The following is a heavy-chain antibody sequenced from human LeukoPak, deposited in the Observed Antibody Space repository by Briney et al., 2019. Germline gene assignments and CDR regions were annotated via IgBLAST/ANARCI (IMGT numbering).Heavy chain of an antibody. Sequence: GASVKVSCKASGYTFTSYDINWVRQATGQGLEWMGWMNPNSGNTGYAQKFQGRVTITRNTSISTAYMELSSLRFEDTAVYYCAKDKGYYYGSGSQYYFDYWGQGTLVTVSS. V-gene: IGHV1-8*03. CDR1: GYTFTSYD. CDR3: AKDKGYYYGSGSQYYFDY. D-gene: IGHD3-10*01. J-gene: IGHJ4*02. CDR2: MNPNSGNT.